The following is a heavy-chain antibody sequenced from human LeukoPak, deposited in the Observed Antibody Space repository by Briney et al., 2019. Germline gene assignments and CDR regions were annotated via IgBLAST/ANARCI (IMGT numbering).Heavy chain of an antibody. Sequence: ASVKVSCKASGYTFTGHYMHWVRQAPGQGLEWMGWINPNSGGTNYAQKFQGRVTMTRDTSISTAYMELSRLRSDDTAVYYCARDTNRFVTTSDYWGQGTLVTVSS. CDR1: GYTFTGHY. D-gene: IGHD4-17*01. V-gene: IGHV1-2*02. CDR3: ARDTNRFVTTSDY. CDR2: INPNSGGT. J-gene: IGHJ4*02.